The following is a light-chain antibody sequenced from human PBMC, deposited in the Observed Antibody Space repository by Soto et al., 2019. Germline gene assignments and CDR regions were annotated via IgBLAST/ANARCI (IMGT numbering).Light chain of an antibody. CDR2: GAS. CDR3: QQYNNWPPWT. Sequence: EIVMTQSPAILSVSPGERATLSCRASQSVSSNLAWYQQKPGQAPRLLIYGASTRATGIPARFSGSGSGTEFTLTISSLQSADFAVYYCQQYNNWPPWTFGQGTKVEIK. V-gene: IGKV3-15*01. CDR1: QSVSSN. J-gene: IGKJ1*01.